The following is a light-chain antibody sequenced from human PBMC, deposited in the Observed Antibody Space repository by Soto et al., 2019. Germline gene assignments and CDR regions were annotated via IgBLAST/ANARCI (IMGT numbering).Light chain of an antibody. V-gene: IGKV1-5*01. Sequence: DRQMKQSTSTLSASVGDRFTISCRASQSISSWLAWYQQKPGKAPKLLIYDASSLESGVPSRFSGSGSGTEFTLTISSLQPDHFATYYCQQYNSYGWTFGQGTKVDIK. J-gene: IGKJ1*01. CDR2: DAS. CDR1: QSISSW. CDR3: QQYNSYGWT.